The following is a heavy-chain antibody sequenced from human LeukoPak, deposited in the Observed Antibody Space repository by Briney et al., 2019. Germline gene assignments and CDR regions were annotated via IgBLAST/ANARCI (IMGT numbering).Heavy chain of an antibody. CDR3: ARDYCTNGVCYFSL. CDR2: IYTSGST. D-gene: IGHD2-8*01. Sequence: SETLSLTCTVSGGSMRSYYWSWIRQPAGKGLEWIGRIYTSGSTNYNPSLKSRVTMSVDTSKNQFSLKLSSVTAADTAVYYCARDYCTNGVCYFSLWGQGTLVTVSS. V-gene: IGHV4-4*07. CDR1: GGSMRSYY. J-gene: IGHJ4*02.